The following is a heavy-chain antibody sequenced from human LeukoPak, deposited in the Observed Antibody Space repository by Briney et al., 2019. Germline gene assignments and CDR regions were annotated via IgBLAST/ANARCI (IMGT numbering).Heavy chain of an antibody. V-gene: IGHV3-23*01. CDR1: GFTFSSYA. Sequence: SGGSLRLSCAASGFTFSSYAMSWVRRAPGKGLEWVSAISGSGGSTYYADSVKGRFTISRDNSKNTLYLQMNSLRAEDTAVYYCAKDPKYYDYVWGSYRYTGESDYWGQGTLVTVSS. CDR3: AKDPKYYDYVWGSYRYTGESDY. J-gene: IGHJ4*02. D-gene: IGHD3-16*02. CDR2: ISGSGGST.